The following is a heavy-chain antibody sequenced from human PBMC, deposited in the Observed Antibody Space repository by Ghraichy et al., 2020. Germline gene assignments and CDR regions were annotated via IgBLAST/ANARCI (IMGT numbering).Heavy chain of an antibody. CDR1: GGTFSSYA. Sequence: SVKVSCKASGGTFSSYAISWVRQAPGQGLEWMGGIIPIFGTANYAQKFQGRVTITADESTSTAYMELSSLRSEDTAVYYCARDRGYAFWSGSGRYYFDYWGQGTLVTVSS. CDR3: ARDRGYAFWSGSGRYYFDY. J-gene: IGHJ4*02. D-gene: IGHD3-3*01. V-gene: IGHV1-69*13. CDR2: IIPIFGTA.